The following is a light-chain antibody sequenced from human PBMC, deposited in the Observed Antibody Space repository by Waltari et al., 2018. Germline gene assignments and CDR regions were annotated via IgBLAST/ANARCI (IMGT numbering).Light chain of an antibody. CDR3: ATWDDSLNGHV. J-gene: IGLJ2*01. CDR2: SND. CDR1: TPNIGLHT. V-gene: IGLV1-44*01. Sequence: HSVLIQPPSASGPPGQKVTISCSGSTPNIGLHTVIWYQQLPGAAPKLLIFSNDQRPSGVPDRFSGSKSGTSASLAISGLQSEDEADYYCATWDDSLNGHVFGGGTKV.